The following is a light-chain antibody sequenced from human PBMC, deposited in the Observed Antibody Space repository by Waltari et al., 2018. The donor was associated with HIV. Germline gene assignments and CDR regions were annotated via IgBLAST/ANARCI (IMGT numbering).Light chain of an antibody. CDR2: SNN. CDR1: TSNIGTNT. CDR3: ASWDDSVNGWGV. V-gene: IGLV1-44*01. J-gene: IGLJ2*01. Sequence: QSVLTQPPSASGTPGQRVTISCSGSTSNIGTNTVNWYQQLPGTAPKLLIYSNNQLPSGVPDRFSGSKSGTSASLAISGLQSEDEADYYCASWDDSVNGWGVFGGGTKLTVL.